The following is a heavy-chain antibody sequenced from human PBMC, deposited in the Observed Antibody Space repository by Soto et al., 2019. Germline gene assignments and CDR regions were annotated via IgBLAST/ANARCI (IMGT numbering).Heavy chain of an antibody. CDR3: ARAAPGMDV. CDR2: ISNDGGNE. V-gene: IGHV3-30-3*01. Sequence: QVQLVESGGGVVQPGRSLRLSCAASGFTLSDFAMHWVRQAPGKGLEWVALISNDGGNEHYGDSVKGRFTISRDNSKHMLYLQVTSLRVDDTAVYYCARAAPGMDVWGQGTTVTVSS. CDR1: GFTLSDFA. J-gene: IGHJ6*02.